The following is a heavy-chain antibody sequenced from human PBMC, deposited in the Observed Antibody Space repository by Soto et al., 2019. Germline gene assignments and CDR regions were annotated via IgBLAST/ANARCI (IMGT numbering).Heavy chain of an antibody. J-gene: IGHJ4*02. CDR1: GFTFSSYA. V-gene: IGHV3-30-3*01. CDR2: ISYDGSNK. D-gene: IGHD6-19*01. Sequence: HPGGSLRLSCAASGFTFSSYAMHWVRQAPGKGLEWVAVISYDGSNKYYADSVKGRFTISRDNSKNTLYLQMNSLRAEDTAVYYCSAVAGTSGLDYWGQGTLVTVS. CDR3: SAVAGTSGLDY.